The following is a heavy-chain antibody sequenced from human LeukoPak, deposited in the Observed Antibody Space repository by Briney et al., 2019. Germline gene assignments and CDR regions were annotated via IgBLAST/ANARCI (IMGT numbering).Heavy chain of an antibody. CDR1: GGSIISGSKY. CDR2: SYYSGTT. Sequence: SETLSLTCSVSGGSIISGSKYWGWIRQAPGTGLEWIGSSYYSGTTYYSPSLKSRVTMSIDTSKNQFSLNLFSLTAADTAVYYCARTHHRNSVGATANDASDIWGQGTMVTVSS. V-gene: IGHV4-39*07. CDR3: ARTHHRNSVGATANDASDI. J-gene: IGHJ3*02. D-gene: IGHD1-26*01.